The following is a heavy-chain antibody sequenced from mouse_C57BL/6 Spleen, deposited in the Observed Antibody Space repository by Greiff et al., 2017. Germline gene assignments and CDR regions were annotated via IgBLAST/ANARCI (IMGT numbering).Heavy chain of an antibody. J-gene: IGHJ4*01. CDR3: ARHEAGFITTVVASRYAMDD. CDR1: GYTFTEYT. Sequence: QVQLQQSGAELVKPGASVKLSCKASGYTFTEYTIHWVKQRSGQGLEWIGWFYPGSGSITYNEKFKDKATLTADKSSSTVYMELSILTSEYSAVYFCARHEAGFITTVVASRYAMDDWGQGTSVTVSS. CDR2: FYPGSGSI. D-gene: IGHD1-1*01. V-gene: IGHV1-62-2*01.